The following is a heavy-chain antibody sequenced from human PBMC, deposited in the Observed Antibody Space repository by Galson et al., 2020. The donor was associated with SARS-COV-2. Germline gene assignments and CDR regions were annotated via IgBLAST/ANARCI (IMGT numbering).Heavy chain of an antibody. CDR1: GGSISSSSYY. D-gene: IGHD5-18*01. J-gene: IGHJ4*02. CDR2: IYYSGST. CDR3: ARATAMVTAGDY. Sequence: SETLSLTCTVSGGSISSSSYYWGWIRQPPGKGLEWIGSIYYSGSTYYNPSLKSRVTISVDTSKNQFSLKLSSVTAADTAVYYCARATAMVTAGDYWGQGTLVTVSS. V-gene: IGHV4-39*07.